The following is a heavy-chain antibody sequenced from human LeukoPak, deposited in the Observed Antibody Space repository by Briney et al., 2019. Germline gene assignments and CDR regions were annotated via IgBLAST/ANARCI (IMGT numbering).Heavy chain of an antibody. CDR2: INPNSGGT. CDR3: AREMDYGDLR. Sequence: ASVKVSCKASGYTFTGYYMHWVRQAPGQGLEWMGWINPNSGGTNYAQKFQGWVTMTRETSISTAYMELSRLRSDDTAVYYCAREMDYGDLRWGQGTLVAVSS. D-gene: IGHD4-17*01. CDR1: GYTFTGYY. V-gene: IGHV1-2*04. J-gene: IGHJ4*02.